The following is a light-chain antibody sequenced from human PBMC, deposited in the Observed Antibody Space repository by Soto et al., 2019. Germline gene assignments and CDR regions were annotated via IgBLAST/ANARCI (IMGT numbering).Light chain of an antibody. CDR2: RAS. Sequence: DIQMTQSPSTLSASVGDRVTITCRASQSISSCLAWYQQKPGKAPKLLIYRASGLGSGVPSRFSGSGSGTEFTLTISSPQPDDFATYYCQQYDSSVYTFGQGTKLEIK. CDR3: QQYDSSVYT. J-gene: IGKJ2*01. V-gene: IGKV1-5*03. CDR1: QSISSC.